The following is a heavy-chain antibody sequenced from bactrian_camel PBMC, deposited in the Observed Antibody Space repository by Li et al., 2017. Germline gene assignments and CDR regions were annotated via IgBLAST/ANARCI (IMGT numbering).Heavy chain of an antibody. D-gene: IGHD2*01. CDR1: GFAFSNYS. CDR2: INAGGGT. V-gene: IGHV3S25*01. J-gene: IGHJ4*01. Sequence: ASGFAFSNYSMYWVRQAPGKGLEWVSLINAGGGTYYADSVKGRFTMSQDNAKNTVYLTMNSLNPEDTAKYYCRAVEPVGRRYPLRGGFCSGIERNSGGQGTQVTVS.